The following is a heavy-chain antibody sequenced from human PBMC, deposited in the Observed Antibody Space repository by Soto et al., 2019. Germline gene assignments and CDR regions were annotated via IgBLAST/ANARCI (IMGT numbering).Heavy chain of an antibody. Sequence: ASVKVSCKASGGTFSSYAISWVRQAPGQGLEWMGGIIPIFGTANYAQKFQGRVTITADESTSTAYMELSSLRSEDTAVYYCARDSSSWNNWFDPWGQGTLVTVSS. CDR1: GGTFSSYA. D-gene: IGHD6-13*01. CDR3: ARDSSSWNNWFDP. CDR2: IIPIFGTA. V-gene: IGHV1-69*13. J-gene: IGHJ5*02.